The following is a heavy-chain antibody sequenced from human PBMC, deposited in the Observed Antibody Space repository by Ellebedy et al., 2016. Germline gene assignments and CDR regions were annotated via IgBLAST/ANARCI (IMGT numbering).Heavy chain of an antibody. Sequence: GGSLRLSXGASGFTFTTTPMTWVRQAPGKGLEWVSAISGSTISTYYADSVEGRFTISRDNSKNLLYLQMHSLRAEDTAVYYCATDTGVRRAPLGKWGQGTLVTVSS. CDR1: GFTFTTTP. D-gene: IGHD7-27*01. CDR3: ATDTGVRRAPLGK. CDR2: ISGSTIST. J-gene: IGHJ4*02. V-gene: IGHV3-23*01.